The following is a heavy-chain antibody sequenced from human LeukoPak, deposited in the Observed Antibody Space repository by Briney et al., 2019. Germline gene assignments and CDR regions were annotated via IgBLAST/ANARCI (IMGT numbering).Heavy chain of an antibody. D-gene: IGHD6-13*01. V-gene: IGHV3-30*18. J-gene: IGHJ4*02. CDR3: AKRMGPSIAATDLDY. Sequence: GGSLRLSCAASGSTFSSYGMNWIRQAPGKGLEWVAVISYDGNSKYYADSVKGRFTISKDNSKNTLYLQMNSLRAEDTAVYYCAKRMGPSIAATDLDYWGQGTLVTVSS. CDR2: ISYDGNSK. CDR1: GSTFSSYG.